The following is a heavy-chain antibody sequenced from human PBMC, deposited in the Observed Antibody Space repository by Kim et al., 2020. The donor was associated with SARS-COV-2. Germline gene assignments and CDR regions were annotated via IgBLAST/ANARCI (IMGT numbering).Heavy chain of an antibody. Sequence: HSSPSLKSRLTITKDTSKNQVVLTMTNMDPVDTATYYCAHRPRALNWFDPWGQGTLVTVSS. J-gene: IGHJ5*02. V-gene: IGHV2-5*01. CDR3: AHRPRALNWFDP.